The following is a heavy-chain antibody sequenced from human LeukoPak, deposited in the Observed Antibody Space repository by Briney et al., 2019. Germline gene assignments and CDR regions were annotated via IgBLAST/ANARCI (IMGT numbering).Heavy chain of an antibody. CDR3: ARDPSYYYDSSGYYASDAFDI. CDR2: IIPIFGTA. D-gene: IGHD3-22*01. V-gene: IGHV1-69*06. J-gene: IGHJ3*02. CDR1: GGTFSSYA. Sequence: SVKVSCKASGGTFSSYAISWVRQAPGQGLEWMGRIIPIFGTANYAQKFQGRVTITADKSTSTAYVELSSLRSEDTAVYYCARDPSYYYDSSGYYASDAFDIWGQGTMVTVSS.